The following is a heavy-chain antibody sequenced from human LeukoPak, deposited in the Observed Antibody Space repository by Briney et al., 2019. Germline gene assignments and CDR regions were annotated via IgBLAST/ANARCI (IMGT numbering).Heavy chain of an antibody. CDR3: ARDLLMVRGVNDY. D-gene: IGHD3-10*01. J-gene: IGHJ4*02. V-gene: IGHV3-21*06. CDR1: GFTFSSYS. CDR2: ISSSSSYI. Sequence: GSLRLSCAASGFTFSSYSMNWVRQAPGKGLEWVSSISSSSSYIYYADSVKGRFTISRDNAKNSLYLQMNSLRAEDTAVYYCARDLLMVRGVNDYWGQGTLVTVSS.